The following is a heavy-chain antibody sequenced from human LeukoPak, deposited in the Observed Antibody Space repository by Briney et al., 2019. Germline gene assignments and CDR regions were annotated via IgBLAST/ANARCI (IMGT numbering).Heavy chain of an antibody. Sequence: SETLSLTCAVYGGSFSGYYWSWIRQPPGKGLEWIGEINHSGSTNYNPSLKSRVTISVDTSKNQFSLKLSSVTAADTAVHYCARGRYYDSSGYYSAYGMDVWGQGTTVTVSS. V-gene: IGHV4-34*01. J-gene: IGHJ6*02. CDR3: ARGRYYDSSGYYSAYGMDV. CDR1: GGSFSGYY. D-gene: IGHD3-22*01. CDR2: INHSGST.